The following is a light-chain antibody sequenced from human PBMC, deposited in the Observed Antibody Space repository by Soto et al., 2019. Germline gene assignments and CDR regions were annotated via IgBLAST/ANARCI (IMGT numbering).Light chain of an antibody. Sequence: DIQMTPSPSSLSASVGDRVTINCRASQSISSYLNWYQQKPGKAPKLLIYAASSLQSGVPSRFSGSGSGTDFTLTISSLQPEDFATYYCQQSYSTPRTFGQGTKVE. CDR3: QQSYSTPRT. CDR1: QSISSY. V-gene: IGKV1-39*01. CDR2: AAS. J-gene: IGKJ1*01.